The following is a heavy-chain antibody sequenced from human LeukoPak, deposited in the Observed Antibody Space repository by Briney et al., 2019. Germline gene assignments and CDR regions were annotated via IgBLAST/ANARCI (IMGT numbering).Heavy chain of an antibody. D-gene: IGHD3-9*01. CDR2: IKSKTDGGTT. J-gene: IGHJ4*02. Sequence: GGSLRLSCAASGFTFSNAWMSWVRQAPGKGLEWVGRIKSKTDGGTTDYAAPVKGRFTTSRDDSKNTLYLQMNSLKTEDAAVYYCTTDSRRYFDWLLIDYWGQGTLVTVSS. CDR3: TTDSRRYFDWLLIDY. V-gene: IGHV3-15*01. CDR1: GFTFSNAW.